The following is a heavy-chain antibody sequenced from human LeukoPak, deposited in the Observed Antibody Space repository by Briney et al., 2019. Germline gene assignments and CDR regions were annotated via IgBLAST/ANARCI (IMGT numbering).Heavy chain of an antibody. CDR3: ARRRVVVVAATVPSLKRYWYFDL. CDR1: GGSFSGYY. J-gene: IGHJ2*01. D-gene: IGHD2-15*01. Sequence: SSETLSLTCAVYGGSFSGYYWSWIRKPPGKGLEWIGEINHSGSTNYDPSLKSRVTISVDTSKNQFSLKLSSVTAADTAVYYCARRRVVVVAATVPSLKRYWYFDLWGRGTLVTVSS. CDR2: INHSGST. V-gene: IGHV4-34*01.